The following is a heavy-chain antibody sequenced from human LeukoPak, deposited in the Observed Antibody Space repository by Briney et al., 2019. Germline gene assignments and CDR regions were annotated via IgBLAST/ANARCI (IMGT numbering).Heavy chain of an antibody. J-gene: IGHJ5*02. V-gene: IGHV1-69*13. CDR3: ARGINYYDSSGLNNWFDP. CDR2: IIPIFGTA. D-gene: IGHD3-22*01. CDR1: GGTFSIYA. Sequence: GASVKGSCKASGGTFSIYAISWVRQAPGQGLYWIVGIIPIFGTANYAQKFQGRVTITAEESTSTAYMELSSLRSEDTAVYYCARGINYYDSSGLNNWFDPWGQGTLVTVSS.